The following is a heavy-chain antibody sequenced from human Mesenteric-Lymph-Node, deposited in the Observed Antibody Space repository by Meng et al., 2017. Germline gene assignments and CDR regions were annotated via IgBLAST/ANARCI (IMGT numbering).Heavy chain of an antibody. D-gene: IGHD3-22*01. CDR2: INASNGKT. Sequence: SVNVSCKSSGCPFTSLSISWVRQAPGQRHEWMGGINASNGKTNYPQKFQGRVTMTRDTSAGQAYMELSSLRSEDTAVYDCASGESYYDRRGYYSHWFDPWGQGTMVTVSS. J-gene: IGHJ5*02. CDR1: GCPFTSLS. V-gene: IGHV1-3*01. CDR3: ASGESYYDRRGYYSHWFDP.